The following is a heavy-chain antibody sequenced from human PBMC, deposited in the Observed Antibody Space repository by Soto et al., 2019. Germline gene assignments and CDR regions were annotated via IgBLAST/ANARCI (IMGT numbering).Heavy chain of an antibody. Sequence: GASVKVSCKASGYTFTSYAMHWVRQAPGQRLEWMGWINAGNGNTKYSQKFQGRVTITRDTSASTAYMELSSLGSEDTAVYYCARDKFLSDSNPYYYYGMDVWGQGTTVTVSS. D-gene: IGHD6-25*01. CDR1: GYTFTSYA. J-gene: IGHJ6*02. V-gene: IGHV1-3*01. CDR3: ARDKFLSDSNPYYYYGMDV. CDR2: INAGNGNT.